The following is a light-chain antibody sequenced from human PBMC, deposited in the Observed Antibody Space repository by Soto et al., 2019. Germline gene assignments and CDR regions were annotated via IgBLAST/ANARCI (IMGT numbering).Light chain of an antibody. J-gene: IGLJ1*01. Sequence: QSALTQPASVSGSPGQSITISCTGTSSDVGGYNYVSWYQQHPGKGPKLMIYEVSNRPSGVSNRFSGSKSGNTATLTISGLQAEDEAGYYCSSYTSTTTRVFGTGTKGTVL. CDR3: SSYTSTTTRV. CDR2: EVS. CDR1: SSDVGGYNY. V-gene: IGLV2-14*03.